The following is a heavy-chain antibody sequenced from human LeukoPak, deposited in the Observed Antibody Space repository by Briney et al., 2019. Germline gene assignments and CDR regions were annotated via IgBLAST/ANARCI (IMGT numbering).Heavy chain of an antibody. CDR2: IYYSGST. J-gene: IGHJ5*02. V-gene: IGHV4-59*08. Sequence: SETLSLTCSVSGDSMRSYSWTWIRQPPGKGLEWIGYIYYSGSTNYNPSLKSRVTISLDTSKNQFSLRLSSVTAADTAVYYCAREWFRNWFDPWGQGTLVTVSS. CDR3: AREWFRNWFDP. CDR1: GDSMRSYS. D-gene: IGHD3-10*01.